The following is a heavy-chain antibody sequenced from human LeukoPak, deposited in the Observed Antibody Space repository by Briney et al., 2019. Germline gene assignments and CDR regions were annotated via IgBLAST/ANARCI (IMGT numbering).Heavy chain of an antibody. CDR1: GGSISSYY. CDR3: AGTMLYSSGWNDY. CDR2: IYYSGST. V-gene: IGHV4-59*08. Sequence: SETLSLTCTVSGGSISSYYWSWIRQPPGKGLEWIGYIYYSGSTNYNPSPKSRVTISVDTSKNQFSLKLSSVTAADTAVYYCAGTMLYSSGWNDYWGQGTLVTVSS. D-gene: IGHD6-19*01. J-gene: IGHJ4*02.